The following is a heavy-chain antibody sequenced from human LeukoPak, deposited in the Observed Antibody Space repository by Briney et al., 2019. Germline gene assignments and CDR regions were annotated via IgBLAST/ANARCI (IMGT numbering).Heavy chain of an antibody. D-gene: IGHD1-1*01. V-gene: IGHV1-24*01. CDR3: ATDPSWSVQLEPNYYYGMDV. J-gene: IGHJ6*02. CDR2: FDPEDGET. CDR1: GYTLTELS. Sequence: ASVKVSCKVSGYTLTELSMHWVRQAPGKGLEWMGGFDPEDGETIYAQKFQGRVTTTEDTSTDTAYMELSSLRSEDTAVYYCATDPSWSVQLEPNYYYGMDVWGQGTTVTVSS.